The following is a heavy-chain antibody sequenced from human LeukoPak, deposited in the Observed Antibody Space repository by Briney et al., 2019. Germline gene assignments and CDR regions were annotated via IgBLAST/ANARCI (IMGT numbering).Heavy chain of an antibody. V-gene: IGHV3-30-3*01. J-gene: IGHJ4*02. Sequence: GGSLRLSCAASGFTFSHYAIHWVRQAPGKGLEWVAVISYDGSNKLYADSVKGRFTLSRDNSKNTLSLQMNSLRPEDTAVYYCASGCSNYDSSGYCFEHWGQGTRVAVSS. CDR1: GFTFSHYA. D-gene: IGHD3-22*01. CDR3: ASGCSNYDSSGYCFEH. CDR2: ISYDGSNK.